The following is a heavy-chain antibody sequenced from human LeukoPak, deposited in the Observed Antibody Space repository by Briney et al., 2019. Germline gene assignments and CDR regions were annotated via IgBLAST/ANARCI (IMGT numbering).Heavy chain of an antibody. CDR1: GGSISSGSYY. CDR3: ARGATRNYFDY. J-gene: IGHJ4*02. V-gene: IGHV4-61*02. Sequence: PSQTLSLTCTASGGSISSGSYYWSWIRQPAGKGLEWIGRIYTSGSTNYNPSLKSRVTISVDTSKNQFSLKLSSVTAADTAVYYCARGATRNYFDYWGQGTLVTVSS. CDR2: IYTSGST. D-gene: IGHD1-14*01.